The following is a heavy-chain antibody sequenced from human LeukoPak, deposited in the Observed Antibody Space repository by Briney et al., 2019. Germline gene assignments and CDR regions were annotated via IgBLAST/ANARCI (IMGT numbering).Heavy chain of an antibody. D-gene: IGHD3-3*01. CDR1: GFTFSTYA. CDR3: ASSKYYDFWSGYQY. CDR2: ISGSGGGT. J-gene: IGHJ4*02. V-gene: IGHV3-23*01. Sequence: GGSLRLSCAASGFTFSTYAMSWVRQAPGKGLEWVSTISGSGGGTYYADSVKGRFTISRDNSKSTLYLQMNSLRAEDTAVYYCASSKYYDFWSGYQYWGQGTLVTVSS.